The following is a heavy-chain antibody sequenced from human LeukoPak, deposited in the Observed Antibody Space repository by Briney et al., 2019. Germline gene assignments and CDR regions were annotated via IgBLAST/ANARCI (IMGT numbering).Heavy chain of an antibody. CDR2: FYSDGSRT. Sequence: GGSLRLSCAGSGFTLSSNWMHWVRQAPGKGLVWVSRFYSDGSRTNDADSVKGRFTISGDNAKNSLYLQMNSLRAEDTAVYYCASYYDFWSGYYTYYFDYWGQGTLVTVSS. CDR1: GFTLSSNW. J-gene: IGHJ4*02. D-gene: IGHD3-3*01. V-gene: IGHV3-74*01. CDR3: ASYYDFWSGYYTYYFDY.